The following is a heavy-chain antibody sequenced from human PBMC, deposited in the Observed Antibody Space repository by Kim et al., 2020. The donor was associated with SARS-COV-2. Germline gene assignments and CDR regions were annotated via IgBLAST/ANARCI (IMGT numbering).Heavy chain of an antibody. Sequence: GRFTISRDNAKNSLYLQMNSLGDEDTAVYYCARGEYDYVWGSYRFYYFDYWGQGTLVTVSS. V-gene: IGHV3-48*02. J-gene: IGHJ4*02. CDR3: ARGEYDYVWGSYRFYYFDY. D-gene: IGHD3-16*02.